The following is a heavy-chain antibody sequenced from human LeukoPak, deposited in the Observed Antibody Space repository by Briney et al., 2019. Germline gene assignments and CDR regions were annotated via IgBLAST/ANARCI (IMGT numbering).Heavy chain of an antibody. Sequence: SETLSLTCAVYGGSFSGYYWSWIRQPPGKGLEWIGEINHSGSTNYNPSLKSRVTISVDTSKNQFSLKLCSVTAADTAVYYCARGGVPAAISQSRWFDPWGQGTLVTVSS. V-gene: IGHV4-34*01. CDR2: INHSGST. CDR1: GGSFSGYY. J-gene: IGHJ5*02. CDR3: ARGGVPAAISQSRWFDP. D-gene: IGHD2-2*01.